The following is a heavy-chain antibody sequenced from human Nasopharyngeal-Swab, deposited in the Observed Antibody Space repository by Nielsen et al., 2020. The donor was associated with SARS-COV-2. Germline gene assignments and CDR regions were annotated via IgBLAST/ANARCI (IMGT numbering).Heavy chain of an antibody. V-gene: IGHV3-23*01. CDR1: GFTFSNYA. J-gene: IGHJ6*02. Sequence: GESLKISCAASGFTFSNYAMSWVRQAPGKGLEWVSHITGTGGSTYYADSVKGRFTISRDNSKDTLYLQMNSLRAEDTAVYYCARDGLDYDFWSAYFMDVWGQGTTVTVSS. CDR3: ARDGLDYDFWSAYFMDV. CDR2: ITGTGGST. D-gene: IGHD3-3*01.